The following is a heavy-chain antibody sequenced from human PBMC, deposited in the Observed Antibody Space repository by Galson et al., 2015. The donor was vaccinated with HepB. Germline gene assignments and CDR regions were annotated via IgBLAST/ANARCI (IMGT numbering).Heavy chain of an antibody. CDR2: ISGSGGST. CDR1: GFTFSSYA. J-gene: IGHJ6*02. D-gene: IGHD3-3*01. Sequence: LRLSCAASGFTFSSYAMSWVRQAPGKGLEWVSAISGSGGSTYYADSVKGRFTISRDNSKNTLYLQMNSLRAEDTAVYYCAKDYDFWSGYLRHYYGMDVWGQGTTVTVSS. V-gene: IGHV3-23*01. CDR3: AKDYDFWSGYLRHYYGMDV.